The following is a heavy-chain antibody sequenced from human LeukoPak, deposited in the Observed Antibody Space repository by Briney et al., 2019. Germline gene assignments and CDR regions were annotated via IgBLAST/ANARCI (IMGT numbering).Heavy chain of an antibody. D-gene: IGHD1-20*01. J-gene: IGHJ5*02. Sequence: SETLSLTCTVSGGSHYWSWIRQPPGKGLEWIAYIHYTGSPNYNPSLKSRVTISIDTSKNQFSLKLNSVTAADTAVYYCARHSNWNGGVDWFDPWGQGTQVTVSS. CDR2: IHYTGSP. CDR3: ARHSNWNGGVDWFDP. V-gene: IGHV4-59*08. CDR1: GGSHY.